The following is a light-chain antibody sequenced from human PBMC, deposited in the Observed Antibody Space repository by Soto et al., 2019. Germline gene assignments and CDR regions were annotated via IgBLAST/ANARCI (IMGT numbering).Light chain of an antibody. CDR3: CSYAGSSYV. Sequence: QSALTQPASVSGSPGNSITISCTGTSSDVGGYNYVSWYQQHPGKAPKLMIYDVSKRPSGVPDRFSGSKSGNTASLTISGLQAEDEADYYCCSYAGSSYVFGTGTKVTVL. CDR2: DVS. J-gene: IGLJ1*01. CDR1: SSDVGGYNY. V-gene: IGLV2-11*01.